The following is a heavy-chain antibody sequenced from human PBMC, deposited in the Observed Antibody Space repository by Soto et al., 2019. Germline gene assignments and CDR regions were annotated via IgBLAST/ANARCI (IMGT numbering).Heavy chain of an antibody. CDR1: GGSISSGGYY. Sequence: QVQLQESGPGLVKPSQTLSLTCTVSGGSISSGGYYWSWIRQHPGKGLEWIGYIYYSGRTYYNPCLNSRVTISVDTSKNQFSLKLSSVTAADTAVYYCARLGPRTYGDYACWGQGTLVTVSS. CDR3: ARLGPRTYGDYAC. V-gene: IGHV4-31*03. D-gene: IGHD4-17*01. J-gene: IGHJ4*02. CDR2: IYYSGRT.